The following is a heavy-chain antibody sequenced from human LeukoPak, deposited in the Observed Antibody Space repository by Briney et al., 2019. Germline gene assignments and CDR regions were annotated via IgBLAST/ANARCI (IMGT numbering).Heavy chain of an antibody. CDR2: ISSTGGST. CDR1: GFTFSSYA. D-gene: IGHD3-22*01. Sequence: GGSLRLSCAGSGFTFSSYAMSWVRQAPGKGLEWVSVISSTGGSTFYADSVKGRFTISRDNSKSTMFLQMNSLRAEDTAVYYCARGYYDSSGSEWYYYYGMDVWGQGTTVTVSS. V-gene: IGHV3-23*01. J-gene: IGHJ6*02. CDR3: ARGYYDSSGSEWYYYYGMDV.